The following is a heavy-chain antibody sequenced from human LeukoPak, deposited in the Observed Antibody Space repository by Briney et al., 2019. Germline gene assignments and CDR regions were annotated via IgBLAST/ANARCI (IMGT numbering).Heavy chain of an antibody. CDR3: ARGYCSGGSCNSIDY. J-gene: IGHJ4*02. CDR1: GFTVSSNY. CDR2: IYSGGST. D-gene: IGHD2-15*01. V-gene: IGHV3-53*01. Sequence: GGSLRLSCAVSGFTVSSNYMSWVRQAPGKGLEWVSLIYSGGSTYYADSVKSRFTVSRDNSKNTLYLQMNSLRAEDTAVYYCARGYCSGGSCNSIDYWGQGTLVTVSS.